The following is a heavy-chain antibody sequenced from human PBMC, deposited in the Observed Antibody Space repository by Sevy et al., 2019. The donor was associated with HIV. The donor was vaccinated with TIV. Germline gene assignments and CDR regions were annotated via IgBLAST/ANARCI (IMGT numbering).Heavy chain of an antibody. CDR3: ARDIGYYDSSGYGDY. Sequence: GGSLRLSCAASGFTFSDYYMSWIRQAPGKGLEWVSYISSSSSYTNYADSVKGRFTISGDNAKNSLYLQMNSLRAEDTAVYYCARDIGYYDSSGYGDYWGQGTLVTVSS. V-gene: IGHV3-11*06. CDR2: ISSSSSYT. J-gene: IGHJ4*02. CDR1: GFTFSDYY. D-gene: IGHD3-22*01.